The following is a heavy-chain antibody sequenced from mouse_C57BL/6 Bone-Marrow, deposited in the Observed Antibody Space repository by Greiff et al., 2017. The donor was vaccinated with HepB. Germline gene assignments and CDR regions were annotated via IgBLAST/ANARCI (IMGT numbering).Heavy chain of an antibody. CDR1: GYSITSGYY. Sequence: EVKLQESGPGLVKPSQSLSLTFSVPGYSITSGYYWNWIRQFPGNKLEWMGYISYDGSNNYNPSLKNRISITRDTSKNQFFLKLNSVTTEDTATYYCARDYGISSSYWYFDVWGTGTTVTVSS. D-gene: IGHD1-1*01. J-gene: IGHJ1*03. V-gene: IGHV3-6*01. CDR3: ARDYGISSSYWYFDV. CDR2: ISYDGSN.